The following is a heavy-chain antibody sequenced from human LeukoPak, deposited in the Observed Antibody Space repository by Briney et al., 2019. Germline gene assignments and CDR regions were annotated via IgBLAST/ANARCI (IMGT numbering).Heavy chain of an antibody. Sequence: GSLRLSCAASGFTFSSYSMNWVRQAPGKGLEWVSSISGSSSYIYYADSVKGRFTISRDNAKNSLYLQMNSPRADDTAVYYCARDLLVATISLGNWFDPWGQGTLVTVSS. CDR1: GFTFSSYS. CDR3: ARDLLVATISLGNWFDP. J-gene: IGHJ5*02. CDR2: ISGSSSYI. V-gene: IGHV3-21*04. D-gene: IGHD5-12*01.